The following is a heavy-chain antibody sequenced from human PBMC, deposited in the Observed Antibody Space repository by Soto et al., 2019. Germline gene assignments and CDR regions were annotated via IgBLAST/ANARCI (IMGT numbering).Heavy chain of an antibody. CDR2: IYPGDSDT. Sequence: GESLKISCKGSGYSLTSYWIGWVRQMPGKGLEWMGIIYPGDSDTRYSPSFQGQVTISADKSISTAYLQWSSLRASDTAMYYCATRREYYDFWSGPNDAFDIWGQGTMVTVSS. J-gene: IGHJ3*02. CDR3: ATRREYYDFWSGPNDAFDI. D-gene: IGHD3-3*01. CDR1: GYSLTSYW. V-gene: IGHV5-51*01.